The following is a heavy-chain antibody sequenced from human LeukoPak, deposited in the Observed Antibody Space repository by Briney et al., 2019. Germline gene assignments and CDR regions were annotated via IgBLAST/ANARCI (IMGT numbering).Heavy chain of an antibody. CDR2: IYDSGST. D-gene: IGHD6-6*01. J-gene: IGHJ4*02. V-gene: IGHV4-59*01. CDR3: ARARYSSSPFVY. CDR1: GGSISSYY. Sequence: SETLSLTCTVSGGSISSYYWSWIRQPPGKGLEWIGYIYDSGSTNYKPSLKSRVTISVDTSKNQFSLKLSSVTAADTALYYCARARYSSSPFVYWGQGTLVTVSS.